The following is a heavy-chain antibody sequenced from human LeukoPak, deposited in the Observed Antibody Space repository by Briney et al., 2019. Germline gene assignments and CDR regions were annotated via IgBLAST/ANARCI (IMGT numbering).Heavy chain of an antibody. V-gene: IGHV1-69*13. CDR2: IIPIFGTT. D-gene: IGHD4-17*01. CDR1: GGTFSSYG. CDR3: AINKYGDYLNWFDP. Sequence: ASVKVSCKASGGTFSSYGISWVRQAPGQGLEWMGGIIPIFGTTNYAQTFQGGVTITADDSTTTAYMELRSLRSEDTAVYYCAINKYGDYLNWFDPWGQGSLVTVSP. J-gene: IGHJ5*02.